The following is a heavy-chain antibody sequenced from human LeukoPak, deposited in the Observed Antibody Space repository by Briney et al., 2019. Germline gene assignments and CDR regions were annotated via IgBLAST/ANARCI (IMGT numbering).Heavy chain of an antibody. D-gene: IGHD6-13*01. CDR1: GFTFDDYA. J-gene: IGHJ2*01. CDR2: ISWNSGSI. Sequence: GGSLRLSCAASGFTFDDYAMHWVRHAPGKGLEWVSGISWNSGSIGYADSVKGRFTISRDNAKNSLYLQMNSLRAEDTALYYCAKDIKATAGTGYFDLWGRGTLVTASS. CDR3: AKDIKATAGTGYFDL. V-gene: IGHV3-9*01.